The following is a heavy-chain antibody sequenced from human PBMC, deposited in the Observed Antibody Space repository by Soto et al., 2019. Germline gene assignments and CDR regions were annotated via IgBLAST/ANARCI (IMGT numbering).Heavy chain of an antibody. CDR2: IYPGDSDT. CDR1: GYSFSNYW. Sequence: LKISCKGSGYSFSNYWIGWVRQMPGRGLECMGIIYPGDSDTRYSPSFQGQVTISADRSTSTAYLQWSSPKASDTAMYYCARLTTMIGDYWGQGTLVTVSS. V-gene: IGHV5-51*01. CDR3: ARLTTMIGDY. D-gene: IGHD3-22*01. J-gene: IGHJ4*02.